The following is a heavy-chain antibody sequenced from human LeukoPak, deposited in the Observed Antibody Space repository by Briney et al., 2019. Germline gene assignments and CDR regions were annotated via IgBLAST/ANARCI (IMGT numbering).Heavy chain of an antibody. Sequence: GGSLRLSCAASGFTFSSYWMHWVRQAPGKGLVWVSRINSDGSSTSYADSVKGRFTISRDNAKNTVYLQMNSLRVEDAAVYYCARVYETNGYLYWGQGSLVTVSS. D-gene: IGHD3-22*01. CDR2: INSDGSST. V-gene: IGHV3-74*01. CDR1: GFTFSSYW. CDR3: ARVYETNGYLY. J-gene: IGHJ4*02.